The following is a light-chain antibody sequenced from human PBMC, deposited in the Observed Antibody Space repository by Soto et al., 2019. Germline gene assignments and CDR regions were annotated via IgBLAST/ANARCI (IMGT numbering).Light chain of an antibody. CDR2: TAS. CDR1: QSVNNNF. Sequence: EIVLTQSPGTLSLSPGERATLSCRASQSVNNNFLAWYQQKLGQPPRLLIYTASSRATGIPARFSGSGSGTDFTLTISRLEPDDFAVYYCQQYGSSPRYSFGQGTRLQIK. V-gene: IGKV3-20*01. CDR3: QQYGSSPRYS. J-gene: IGKJ2*03.